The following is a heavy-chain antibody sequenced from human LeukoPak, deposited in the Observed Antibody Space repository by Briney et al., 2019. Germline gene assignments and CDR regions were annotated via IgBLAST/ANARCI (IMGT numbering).Heavy chain of an antibody. J-gene: IGHJ4*02. Sequence: GGSLRLSRAASGFTFSSYGMHWVRQAPGKGLEWVAFIRYDGSNKYYADSVKGRFTISRDNSKNTLYPQMNSLRAEDTAVYYCAKHRPSMVRGVIEDYWGQGTLVTVSS. V-gene: IGHV3-30*02. CDR2: IRYDGSNK. CDR3: AKHRPSMVRGVIEDY. CDR1: GFTFSSYG. D-gene: IGHD3-10*01.